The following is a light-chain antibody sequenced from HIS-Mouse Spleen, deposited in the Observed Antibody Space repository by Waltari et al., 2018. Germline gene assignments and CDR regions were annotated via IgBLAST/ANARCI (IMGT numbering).Light chain of an antibody. J-gene: IGLJ2*01. CDR1: ALPKQY. V-gene: IGLV3-25*03. CDR2: KDS. CDR3: QSADSSGTHVV. Sequence: SYELTQPPSVSVSPGQTARITCSGDALPKQYAYGYQQKPGQAPGLVIYKDSERPSGIHERFSGSRSGTTVTLTISGVQAEDEADYYCQSADSSGTHVVFGGGTKLTVL.